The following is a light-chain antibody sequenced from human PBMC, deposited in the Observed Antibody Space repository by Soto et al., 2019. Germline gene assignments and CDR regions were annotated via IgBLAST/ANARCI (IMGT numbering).Light chain of an antibody. CDR1: QGIRNY. CDR3: QQSNNLPLT. V-gene: IGKV1-33*01. J-gene: IGKJ4*01. Sequence: DIQMTQSPSSLSASVGDRVTITCQASQGIRNYLNWLQQKRGKAPKILIYDASNLQTGVPSRFTGNGSGKDFSFTISSLQPADVATYYCQQSNNLPLTFGGGTKVEIK. CDR2: DAS.